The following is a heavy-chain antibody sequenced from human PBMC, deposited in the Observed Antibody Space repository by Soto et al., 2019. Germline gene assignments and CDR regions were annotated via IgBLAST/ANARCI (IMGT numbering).Heavy chain of an antibody. V-gene: IGHV3-74*01. J-gene: IGHJ3*01. CDR2: IHSDGSST. Sequence: EVQLVESEGGLVQPGGSLRLSCAASGFTFSYYWMHWVRQAPGQGLVWVSRIHSDGSSTTYADSVKGRFTISRDNAKKTLYLQMNSLRAEDTAVYYCAGGDNGAFDLWGQGTMVTVSS. CDR1: GFTFSYYW. D-gene: IGHD2-21*02. CDR3: AGGDNGAFDL.